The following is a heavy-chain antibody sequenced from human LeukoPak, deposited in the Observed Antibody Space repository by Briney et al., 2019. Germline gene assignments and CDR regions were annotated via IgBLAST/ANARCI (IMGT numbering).Heavy chain of an antibody. CDR2: IYTDGSST. Sequence: GGSLRLSCAASGFTVSSNYMSWVRQAPGKGLVWVSRIYTDGSSTTYADSVKGRFTISRDNAKNTLYLQMNSLRAEDTAVYYCARWLSLTTVFDYWGQGTLVTVSS. CDR3: ARWLSLTTVFDY. CDR1: GFTVSSNY. J-gene: IGHJ4*02. V-gene: IGHV3-74*01. D-gene: IGHD4-11*01.